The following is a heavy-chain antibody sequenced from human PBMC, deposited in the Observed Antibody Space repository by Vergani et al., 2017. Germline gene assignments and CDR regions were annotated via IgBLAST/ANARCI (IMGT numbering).Heavy chain of an antibody. CDR1: GDSISSGSYY. V-gene: IGHV4-61*01. Sequence: QVQLQESGPRLVKPSQTLSLICTVSGDSISSGSYYWSWIRQSPGKGLEWIGYIYSTGSTNYNPSLNSRVTMSVDTSKNQFSLKLRSVTAADTAVYFCARVMYRDEASTGYRLEGMDIWGQGTTVTISS. D-gene: IGHD3-9*01. CDR3: ARVMYRDEASTGYRLEGMDI. J-gene: IGHJ6*02. CDR2: IYSTGST.